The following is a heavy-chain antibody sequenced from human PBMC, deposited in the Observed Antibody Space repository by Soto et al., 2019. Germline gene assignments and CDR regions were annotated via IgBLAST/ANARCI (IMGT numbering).Heavy chain of an antibody. CDR1: GFTFSNYA. CDR2: ISGTGGNT. J-gene: IGHJ5*02. V-gene: IGHV3-23*01. Sequence: EVQLLESGGGLVQPGGSLRLSCAASGFTFSNYAMTWVRQAPGKGLEWVSAISGTGGNTYYADSVKGRFTISRDNSKNPLFLQMNSLRAEDTAVYYCAKEEGPINAWGQGTLVIVSS. D-gene: IGHD2-21*01. CDR3: AKEEGPINA.